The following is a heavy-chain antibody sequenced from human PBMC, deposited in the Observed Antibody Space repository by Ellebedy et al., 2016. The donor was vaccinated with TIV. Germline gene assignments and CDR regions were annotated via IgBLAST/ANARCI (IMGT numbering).Heavy chain of an antibody. CDR2: ISYDGSNK. J-gene: IGHJ4*02. CDR1: GFTSSSYG. D-gene: IGHD2-15*01. Sequence: GESLKISCAASGFTSSSYGMHWVRQAPGKGLEWVAVISYDGSNKYYADSVKGRFTISRDNSKNTLYLQMNSLRAEDTAVYYCAKFIYCSGGSCGGNYWGQGTLVTVSS. CDR3: AKFIYCSGGSCGGNY. V-gene: IGHV3-30*18.